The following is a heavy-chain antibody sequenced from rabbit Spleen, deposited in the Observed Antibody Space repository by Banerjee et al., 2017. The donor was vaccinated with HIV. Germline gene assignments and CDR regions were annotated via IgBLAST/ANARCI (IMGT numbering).Heavy chain of an antibody. CDR1: GFSFSSGYD. D-gene: IGHD8-1*01. V-gene: IGHV1S40*01. Sequence: QQLVASGGVLVTAGASLTLSCKASGFSFSSGYDMCWVRPAPGKGLEWIACIYAGNSKTYYASGAKGRFTISKTSSTTVTLQMTSLTVADTATYFFAREAGSYDYTDGDLNLWGQGTLVTVS. CDR3: AREAGSYDYTDGDLNL. CDR2: IYAGNSKT. J-gene: IGHJ4*01.